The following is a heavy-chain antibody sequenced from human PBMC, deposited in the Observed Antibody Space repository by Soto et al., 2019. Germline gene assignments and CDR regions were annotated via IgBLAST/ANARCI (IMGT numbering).Heavy chain of an antibody. D-gene: IGHD3-22*01. CDR2: IWYDGSNK. CDR3: GRDPDSSGYYYGYFDY. V-gene: IGHV3-33*01. CDR1: GFTFSSYG. J-gene: IGHJ4*02. Sequence: GGSLRLSCAASGFTFSSYGMHWVRQAPGKGLEWVAVIWYDGSNKYYADSVKGRFTISRDNSKNTLYLQMNSLRAEDTAVYYYGRDPDSSGYYYGYFDYGGRGPLVTVPS.